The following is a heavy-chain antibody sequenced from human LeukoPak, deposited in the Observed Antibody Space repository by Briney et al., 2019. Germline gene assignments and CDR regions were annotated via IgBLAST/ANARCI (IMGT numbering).Heavy chain of an antibody. V-gene: IGHV3-9*01. D-gene: IGHD3-9*01. Sequence: GGSLRLSCAASGFTFDDYAMHWVRQAPGKGLEWVSGISWNSGSIGYADSVKGRFTISRDNAKNSLHLQMNSLRAEDTALYYCAKAPYYDILTGYYSGYFDYWGQGTLVTVSS. CDR1: GFTFDDYA. CDR3: AKAPYYDILTGYYSGYFDY. CDR2: ISWNSGSI. J-gene: IGHJ4*02.